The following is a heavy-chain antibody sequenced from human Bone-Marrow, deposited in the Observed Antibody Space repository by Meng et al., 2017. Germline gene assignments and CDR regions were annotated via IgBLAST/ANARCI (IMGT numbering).Heavy chain of an antibody. CDR1: GGTFSSYA. J-gene: IGHJ4*02. V-gene: IGHV1-69*06. Sequence: GQVVKSGAEGKKPGSSVKVSCKASGGTFSSYAISWVRQAPGQGLEWMGGIIPIFGTANYAQKFQGRVTITADKSTSTAYMELSSLRSEDTAVYYCARGGSPGYGDYDYWGQGTLVTVSS. CDR3: ARGGSPGYGDYDY. D-gene: IGHD4-17*01. CDR2: IIPIFGTA.